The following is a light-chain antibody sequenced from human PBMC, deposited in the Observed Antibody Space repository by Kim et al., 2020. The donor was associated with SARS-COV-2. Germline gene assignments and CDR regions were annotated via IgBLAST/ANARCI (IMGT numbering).Light chain of an antibody. V-gene: IGLV3-21*04. CDR2: YDS. Sequence: PGNTARITGAGTNLGSKSVHWYQQMPGHAPVLVIYYDSDRPSGIPERFSGSTSGTTATLTISRVEAGDEADYYCQVWDSSSDPPVFGGGTQLTVL. CDR1: NLGSKS. J-gene: IGLJ2*01. CDR3: QVWDSSSDPPV.